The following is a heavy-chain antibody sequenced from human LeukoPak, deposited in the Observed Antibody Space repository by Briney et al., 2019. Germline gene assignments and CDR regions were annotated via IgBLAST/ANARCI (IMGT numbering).Heavy chain of an antibody. CDR3: ARVPGESAFDI. CDR1: GGSFSGYY. Sequence: SETLSLTCAVYGGSFSGYYWSWIRQPPGKGLEWIGEINHSGSTNYNPSLKSRVTISVDTSKNQFSLKLSSVTAADTAVYYCARVPGESAFDIWGQGTMVTVSS. V-gene: IGHV4-34*01. D-gene: IGHD1-1*01. J-gene: IGHJ3*02. CDR2: INHSGST.